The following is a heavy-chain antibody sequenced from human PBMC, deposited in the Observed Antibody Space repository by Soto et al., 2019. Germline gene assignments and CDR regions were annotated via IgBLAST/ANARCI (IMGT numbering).Heavy chain of an antibody. J-gene: IGHJ4*02. D-gene: IGHD2-8*01. V-gene: IGHV1-2*02. CDR1: GYTFSGFY. CDR2: IYPDSGGA. Sequence: ASVKVSCKTSGYTFSGFYIHWVRQAPGQGLESMGWIYPDSGGADYAQKFQGRVTMTRDTSISTAYMELSRLRSDDTAVYYCRVTGVSEVDYWGQGTLVTVPQ. CDR3: RVTGVSEVDY.